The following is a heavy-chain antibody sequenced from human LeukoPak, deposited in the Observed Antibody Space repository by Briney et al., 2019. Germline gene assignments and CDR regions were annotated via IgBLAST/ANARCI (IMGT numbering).Heavy chain of an antibody. J-gene: IGHJ6*03. CDR3: ARVLGYCSGGSCSIKGYYYYMDV. V-gene: IGHV3-48*01. Sequence: TGGSLRLSCAASGFTFSSYSMNWVRQAPGKGLEWVSYISSSSSTIYYADSVKGRFTISRDNSKNTLYLLMNSLRAEDTAVYYCARVLGYCSGGSCSIKGYYYYMDVWGKGTTVTVSS. CDR2: ISSSSSTI. D-gene: IGHD2-15*01. CDR1: GFTFSSYS.